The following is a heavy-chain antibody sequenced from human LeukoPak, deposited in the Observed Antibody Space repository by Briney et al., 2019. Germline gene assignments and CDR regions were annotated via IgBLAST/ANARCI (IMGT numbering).Heavy chain of an antibody. Sequence: GASVKVSCKASGYTFTGYYMHWVRQAPGQGLEWMGWINPNSGGTNYAQKFQGRVTMTRDTSISTAYMELSRLRSDDTAVYYCASHPSHSGYPVVLWLWGQGTLVTVSS. CDR2: INPNSGGT. V-gene: IGHV1-2*02. D-gene: IGHD5-12*01. CDR1: GYTFTGYY. CDR3: ASHPSHSGYPVVLWL. J-gene: IGHJ4*02.